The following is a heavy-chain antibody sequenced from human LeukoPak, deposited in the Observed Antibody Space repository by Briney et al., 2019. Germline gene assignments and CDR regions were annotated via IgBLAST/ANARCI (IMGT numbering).Heavy chain of an antibody. Sequence: GGSLRLSCAASGFTFRDYGMHWVRQAPGKGLEWVTFIRYDGSNKYYADSVKGRFTISRDNSKNTLYLQMNSLRAEDTAVYYCARDYDRPNWGQGTLVTVSS. CDR1: GFTFRDYG. D-gene: IGHD3-3*01. J-gene: IGHJ4*02. V-gene: IGHV3-30*02. CDR2: IRYDGSNK. CDR3: ARDYDRPN.